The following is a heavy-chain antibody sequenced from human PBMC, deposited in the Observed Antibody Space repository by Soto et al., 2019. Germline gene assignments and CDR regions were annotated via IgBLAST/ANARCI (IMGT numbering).Heavy chain of an antibody. CDR3: ARHPNCSRTSCYGRVTAPLDY. D-gene: IGHD2-2*01. J-gene: IGHJ4*02. CDR1: GYSFTSYW. V-gene: IGHV5-51*01. Sequence: GESLKISCKGSGYSFTSYWIGWVRQMPGKGLEWMGIIYPGDSDTGYSPSFQGQVTISADKSISTAYLQWSSLKASDTAMYYCARHPNCSRTSCYGRVTAPLDYWGQGTLVTISS. CDR2: IYPGDSDT.